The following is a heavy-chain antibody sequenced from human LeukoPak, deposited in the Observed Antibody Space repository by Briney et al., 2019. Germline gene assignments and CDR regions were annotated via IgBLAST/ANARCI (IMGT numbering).Heavy chain of an antibody. CDR2: ISSRSHYI. CDR3: SGLYNYGMDV. J-gene: IGHJ6*02. Sequence: GGSLRLSCAASGFTFSTYSMNWVRRAPGKGLEWVSSISSRSHYIYYADSVKGRFTISRDNAKNSLYLQMNSLRAEDTAVYYCSGLYNYGMDVWGQGTTVTVSS. V-gene: IGHV3-21*01. CDR1: GFTFSTYS.